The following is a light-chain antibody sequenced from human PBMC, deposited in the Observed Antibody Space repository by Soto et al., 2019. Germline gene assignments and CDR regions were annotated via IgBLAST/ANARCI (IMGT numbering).Light chain of an antibody. CDR3: CSFTSSTSLDV. Sequence: QSVLTQPASVSGSPGQSITISCTGTSSDFGNYNLVSWYQQHPGKVPKLILFEVNKRPSGVSGRFSGSKSGNTASLTISGLQAEDEADYYCCSFTSSTSLDVFGTGTKVTVL. V-gene: IGLV2-14*02. J-gene: IGLJ1*01. CDR1: SSDFGNYNL. CDR2: EVN.